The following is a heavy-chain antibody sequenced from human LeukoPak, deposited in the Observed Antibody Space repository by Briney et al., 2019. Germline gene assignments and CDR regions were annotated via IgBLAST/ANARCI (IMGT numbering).Heavy chain of an antibody. Sequence: PGGSLRLSCAASGFTFSSYGMHWVRQAPGKGVEGVAFIRYDGSNKYYADSVKGRFTISRDNSKNTLYLQMNSLRAEDTAVYYCAKDQYYDSSGPDAFDIWGQGTMVTVSS. J-gene: IGHJ3*02. CDR2: IRYDGSNK. V-gene: IGHV3-30*02. CDR3: AKDQYYDSSGPDAFDI. CDR1: GFTFSSYG. D-gene: IGHD3-22*01.